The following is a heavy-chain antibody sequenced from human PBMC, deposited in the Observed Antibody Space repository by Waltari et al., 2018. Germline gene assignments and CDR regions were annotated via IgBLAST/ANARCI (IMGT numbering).Heavy chain of an antibody. CDR1: GGTFSSYA. J-gene: IGHJ3*02. D-gene: IGHD3-9*01. CDR3: ARAVDYDILPGYYAFDI. V-gene: IGHV1-69*05. Sequence: QVQLVQSGAEVKKPGSSVKVSCKASGGTFSSYAISWVRQAPGQGLEWLGWWGGTIPILVTENDEQKVQGSVTITTDESTSTACMVLGSLRSEDTAVYYCARAVDYDILPGYYAFDIWGQGTMVTVSS. CDR2: TIPILVTE.